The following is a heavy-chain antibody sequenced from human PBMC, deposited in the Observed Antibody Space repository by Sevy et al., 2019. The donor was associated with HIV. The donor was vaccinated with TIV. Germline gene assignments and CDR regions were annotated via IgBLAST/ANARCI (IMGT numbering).Heavy chain of an antibody. V-gene: IGHV3-30*03. J-gene: IGHJ6*02. CDR1: GFTFNTYG. D-gene: IGHD3-9*01. Sequence: GGSLRLSCAASGFTFNTYGMHWVRQAPGRGLEWVAVISYSGVSQFYTDSVKGRFTISRDNSGSTQYLQMNSLRVEDTAVYYCARDFTGFYGMDVWGQGTTVTVSS. CDR3: ARDFTGFYGMDV. CDR2: ISYSGVSQ.